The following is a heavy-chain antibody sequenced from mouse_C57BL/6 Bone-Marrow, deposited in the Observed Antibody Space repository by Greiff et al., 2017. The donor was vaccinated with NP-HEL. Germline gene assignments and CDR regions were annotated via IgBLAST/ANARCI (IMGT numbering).Heavy chain of an antibody. CDR2: IDPSDSYT. CDR1: GYTFTSYW. D-gene: IGHD2-5*01. Sequence: QVQLQQPGAELVRPGTSVKLSCKASGYTFTSYWMHWVKQRPGQGLEWIGVIDPSDSYTNYNQKFKGKATLTVDTSSSTAYMQLSSLTSEDSAVYYCARENYSNSCYFDVWGTGTTVTVSS. J-gene: IGHJ1*03. CDR3: ARENYSNSCYFDV. V-gene: IGHV1-59*01.